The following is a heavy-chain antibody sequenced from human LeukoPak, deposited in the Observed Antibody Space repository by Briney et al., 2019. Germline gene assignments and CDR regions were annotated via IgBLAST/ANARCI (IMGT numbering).Heavy chain of an antibody. D-gene: IGHD5-18*01. V-gene: IGHV3-43D*03. CDR2: ISWDGGST. Sequence: GGSLRLSCVVSGFTFDDYAMHWVRQSPGKGLEWVSLISWDGGSTFYADSVRGRCTISRDNSKNSLYLQMNSLRAEDTALYYCAKDMRGYSYGLMVDDAFDIWGQGTMVTVSS. CDR3: AKDMRGYSYGLMVDDAFDI. CDR1: GFTFDDYA. J-gene: IGHJ3*02.